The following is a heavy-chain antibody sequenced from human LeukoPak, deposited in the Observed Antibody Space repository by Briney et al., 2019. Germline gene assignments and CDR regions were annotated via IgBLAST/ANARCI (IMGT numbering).Heavy chain of an antibody. Sequence: ASVKVSCKASGYTFTGYYMHWVRQAPGQGLEWMGRINPNSGGTNYAQKFQGRVTMTRDTSISTAYMELSRLRSDDTALYYCVRGIDTTGYFNYWGQGTLVTVSS. CDR1: GYTFTGYY. V-gene: IGHV1-2*06. J-gene: IGHJ4*02. CDR3: VRGIDTTGYFNY. D-gene: IGHD3-22*01. CDR2: INPNSGGT.